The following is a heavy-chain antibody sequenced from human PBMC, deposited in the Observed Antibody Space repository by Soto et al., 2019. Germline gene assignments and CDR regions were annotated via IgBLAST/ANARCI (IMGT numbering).Heavy chain of an antibody. CDR2: IIGDGFYT. CDR3: ARGIRGSVTANDH. V-gene: IGHV3-74*03. D-gene: IGHD3-10*01. J-gene: IGHJ4*02. CDR1: GVTFSNYW. Sequence: EVQLVASVGGLVQPGGSLILSCAASGVTFSNYWMVWVRHAPRTGLVWVSRIIGDGFYTTYADSGKGRFNISSDNATNTVYLQMKSLRVEDTAVYYCARGIRGSVTANDHWGQGTLVTVSS.